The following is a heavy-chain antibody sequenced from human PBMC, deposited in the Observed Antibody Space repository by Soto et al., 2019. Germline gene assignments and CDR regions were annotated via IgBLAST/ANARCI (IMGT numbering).Heavy chain of an antibody. D-gene: IGHD3-22*01. Sequence: SETLSLTCAVYGGSFSGYYWSWIRQPPGKGLEWIGEINHSGSTNYNPSLKSRVTISVDTSKNQFSLKLSSVTAADTAVYYCARDSYYDSSGYYGNWFDPWGQGTLVTVSS. V-gene: IGHV4-34*01. CDR3: ARDSYYDSSGYYGNWFDP. CDR2: INHSGST. CDR1: GGSFSGYY. J-gene: IGHJ5*02.